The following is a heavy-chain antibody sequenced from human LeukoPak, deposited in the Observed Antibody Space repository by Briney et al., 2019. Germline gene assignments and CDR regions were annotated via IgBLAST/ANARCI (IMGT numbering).Heavy chain of an antibody. D-gene: IGHD1-26*01. V-gene: IGHV3-33*01. J-gene: IGHJ3*02. CDR2: IWYDGSNK. CDR3: ARDGGGSLDDAFDI. CDR1: GFTFSSYG. Sequence: PGGSLRLSCAASGFTFSSYGMHWVRQAPGKGLEWVAAIWYDGSNKYYADSVKGRFTISRDNSKNTLYLQMNSLRAEDTAVYYCARDGGGSLDDAFDIWGQGTMVTVSS.